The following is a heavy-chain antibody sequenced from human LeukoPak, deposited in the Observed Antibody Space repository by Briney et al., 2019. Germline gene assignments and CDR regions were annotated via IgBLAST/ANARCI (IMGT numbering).Heavy chain of an antibody. CDR3: AKDRGRYYYGSGSYPFDY. CDR2: ISWNSGSI. J-gene: IGHJ4*02. V-gene: IGHV3-9*01. Sequence: GGSLRLSCAASGFTFDDYAMHWVRQAPGKGLEWVSGISWNSGSIGYADSVKGRFTISRDNAKNSLYLQMNSLRAEDTALYYCAKDRGRYYYGSGSYPFDYWGQGTLVTVSS. D-gene: IGHD3-10*01. CDR1: GFTFDDYA.